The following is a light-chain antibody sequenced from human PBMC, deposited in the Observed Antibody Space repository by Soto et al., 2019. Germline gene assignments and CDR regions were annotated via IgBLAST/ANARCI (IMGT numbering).Light chain of an antibody. V-gene: IGKV3-15*01. CDR3: QQYNNWPRGT. J-gene: IGKJ2*02. CDR2: GAS. Sequence: EIVMTQSPATLSVPPGERATLSCRASQSVSSNLAWYQQKPGQAPRLLIYGASPGATGIPARFSGSGSGTEFTLTINSLHSEDFAVNYCQQYNNWPRGTFGQGTKLEIK. CDR1: QSVSSN.